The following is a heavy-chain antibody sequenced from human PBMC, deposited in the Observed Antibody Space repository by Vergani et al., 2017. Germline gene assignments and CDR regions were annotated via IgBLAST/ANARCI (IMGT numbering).Heavy chain of an antibody. V-gene: IGHV5-51*01. J-gene: IGHJ2*01. Sequence: EVQLVQSGAEVKKPGESLKISCKGSGYIFTSYWIGWVRQMPGKGLEWMGIIYPGDSDTRYSPSFQGQVTISADKSISTAYLQWSSLKASDTAMYYCARRGXLWDGDYAHWYFDLWGRGTLVTVSS. D-gene: IGHD4-17*01. CDR3: ARRGXLWDGDYAHWYFDL. CDR1: GYIFTSYW. CDR2: IYPGDSDT.